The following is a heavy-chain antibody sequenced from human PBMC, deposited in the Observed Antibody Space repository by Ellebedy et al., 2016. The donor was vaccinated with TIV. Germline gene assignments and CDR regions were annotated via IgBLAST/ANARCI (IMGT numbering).Heavy chain of an antibody. CDR1: GFTFSSYA. V-gene: IGHV3-64D*09. Sequence: GGSLRLSCADSGFTFSSYAMHWVRQAPGKGLEFVSAISSNGGSTYYADSLKGRFTISRDNSKHTLYLQMSSLRAEDTAVYYCVRLGHCSSTRCYFDYWGQGTLVTVSS. J-gene: IGHJ4*02. CDR2: ISSNGGST. D-gene: IGHD2-2*01. CDR3: VRLGHCSSTRCYFDY.